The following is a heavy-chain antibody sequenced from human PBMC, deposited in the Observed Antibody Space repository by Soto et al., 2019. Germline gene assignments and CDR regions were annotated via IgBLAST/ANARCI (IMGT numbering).Heavy chain of an antibody. CDR1: GYTFTRSG. CDR2: ISTYNGDT. J-gene: IGHJ6*02. V-gene: IGHV1-18*01. CDR3: ARDWSNYVGSYYGMDV. Sequence: ASVKVSCKASGYTFTRSGISWVRQAPGQGLEWMGWISTYNGDTNYAQTFQGRVTMTTDTSTSTVHMEVRSLRAEDTAVYYCARDWSNYVGSYYGMDVWGQGTTVTVSS. D-gene: IGHD4-4*01.